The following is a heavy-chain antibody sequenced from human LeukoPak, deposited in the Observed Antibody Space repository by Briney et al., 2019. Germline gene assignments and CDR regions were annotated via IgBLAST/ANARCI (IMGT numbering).Heavy chain of an antibody. J-gene: IGHJ4*02. V-gene: IGHV3-23*01. D-gene: IGHD3-10*01. Sequence: GGSLRLSCAASGFTFSSYGMSWVRQAPGKGLEWVSAISGSGGSTYYADSVKGRFTISRDNSKNTLYLQMNSLRAEDTAVYYCAKDWSGYYGSGSYYNNWGQGTLVTVSS. CDR1: GFTFSSYG. CDR2: ISGSGGST. CDR3: AKDWSGYYGSGSYYNN.